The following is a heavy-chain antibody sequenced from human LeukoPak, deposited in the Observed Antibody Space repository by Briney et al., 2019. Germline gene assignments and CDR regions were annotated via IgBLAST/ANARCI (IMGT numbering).Heavy chain of an antibody. CDR2: IWYDGSNK. D-gene: IGHD1-26*01. J-gene: IGHJ4*02. Sequence: GRSLRLSCAASGFTFSSYGMYWVRQAPGKGLEWVAVIWYDGSNKYYADSVKGRFTISRDNSKNTLYLQMNSLRAEDTAVYYCAKDRGSYYAFDYWGQGTLVTVSS. CDR1: GFTFSSYG. CDR3: AKDRGSYYAFDY. V-gene: IGHV3-33*06.